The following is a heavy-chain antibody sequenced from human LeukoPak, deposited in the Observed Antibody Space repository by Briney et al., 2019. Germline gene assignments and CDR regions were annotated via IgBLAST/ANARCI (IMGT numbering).Heavy chain of an antibody. CDR3: AKDYGSGSYYKAPHYMDV. Sequence: GGSLRLSCAASGFTFSSYGMHWVRQAPGKGLEWVAVISYDGSNKYYADSVKGRFTISRDNSKNTLYLQMNSLRAEDTAVYYCAKDYGSGSYYKAPHYMDVWGKGTTVTISS. D-gene: IGHD3-10*01. V-gene: IGHV3-30*18. CDR1: GFTFSSYG. J-gene: IGHJ6*03. CDR2: ISYDGSNK.